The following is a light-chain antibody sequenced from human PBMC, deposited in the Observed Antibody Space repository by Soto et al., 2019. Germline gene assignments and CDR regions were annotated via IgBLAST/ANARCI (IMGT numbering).Light chain of an antibody. CDR2: DAS. CDR3: QQRSNWPVT. J-gene: IGKJ5*01. V-gene: IGKV3-11*01. Sequence: EIVLTQSPATLSLSPGERATLSCRASQSVSSYLAWYQQKPGQAPRLLIYDASNRATGIPARFSGSGSGTDFTLTISSLEPEEFAVYYCQQRSNWPVTLGQGTRLEIK. CDR1: QSVSSY.